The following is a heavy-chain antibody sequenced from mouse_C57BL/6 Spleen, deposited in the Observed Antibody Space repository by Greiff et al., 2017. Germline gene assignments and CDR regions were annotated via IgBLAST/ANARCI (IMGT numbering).Heavy chain of an antibody. CDR3: ARCYCSHWYIDV. D-gene: IGHD2-12*01. J-gene: IGHJ1*03. CDR2: IDPSDSET. CDR1: GYTFTSYW. Sequence: QVQLQQPGAELVKPGSSVKLSCKASGYTFTSYWMHWVKQRPIQGLEWIGNIDPSDSETHYNEKFKDKATLTVDKSSSTAYMQLSSLTSEDSAVYYCARCYCSHWYIDVWGTGTTVTVSS. V-gene: IGHV1-52*01.